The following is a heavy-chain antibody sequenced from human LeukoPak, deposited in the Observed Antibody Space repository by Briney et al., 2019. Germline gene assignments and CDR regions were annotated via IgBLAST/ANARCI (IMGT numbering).Heavy chain of an antibody. CDR3: AKKVPANWGSYFDY. Sequence: GGSLRLSCAASGFTFSSYAMSWVRQAPGKGLEWVSAISGSGDSTYSTDSVKGRFTISRDNSNNTLYLQMNSLRAEDTAVYYCAKKVPANWGSYFDYWGQGTLVTVSS. J-gene: IGHJ4*02. V-gene: IGHV3-23*01. CDR1: GFTFSSYA. CDR2: ISGSGDST. D-gene: IGHD7-27*01.